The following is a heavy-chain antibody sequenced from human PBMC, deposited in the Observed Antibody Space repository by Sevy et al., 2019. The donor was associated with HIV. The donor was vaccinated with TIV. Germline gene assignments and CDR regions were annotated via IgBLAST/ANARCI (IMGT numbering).Heavy chain of an antibody. CDR1: GFTFSSYS. Sequence: GGSLRLSCAASGFTFSSYSMNWVRQAPGKGLEWVSSISSSSSYIYCADSVKGRFTISRDNAKNSLYLQMNSLRAEDTAVYYCAKLDYDFWSGPHDYWGQGTLVTVSS. CDR3: AKLDYDFWSGPHDY. V-gene: IGHV3-21*01. CDR2: ISSSSSYI. D-gene: IGHD3-3*01. J-gene: IGHJ4*02.